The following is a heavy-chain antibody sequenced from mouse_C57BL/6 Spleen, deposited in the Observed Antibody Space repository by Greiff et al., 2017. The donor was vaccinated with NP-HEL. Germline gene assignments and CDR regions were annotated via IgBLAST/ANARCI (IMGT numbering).Heavy chain of an antibody. Sequence: EVQLQQSGPELVKPGASVKISCKASGYTFTDYYMNWVKQSHGKSLEWIGDINPNNGGTSYNQKFKGKATLTVDKSSSTAYMELRSLTSEDSAVYYCARGEFTTVDLDWGQGTTLTVSS. V-gene: IGHV1-26*01. CDR2: INPNNGGT. CDR3: ARGEFTTVDLD. J-gene: IGHJ2*01. CDR1: GYTFTDYY. D-gene: IGHD1-1*01.